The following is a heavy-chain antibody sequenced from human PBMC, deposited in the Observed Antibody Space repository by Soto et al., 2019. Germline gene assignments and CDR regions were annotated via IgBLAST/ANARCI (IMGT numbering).Heavy chain of an antibody. Sequence: SVKVSCKASGGTFSSYAISWVRQAPGQGLEWMGGIIPIFGTANYAQKFQGRVTITADKSTSTAYMELSSLRSEDTAVYYCARLDGEMATIRYYYYYGMDVWGQGTTVTVSS. CDR3: ARLDGEMATIRYYYYYGMDV. J-gene: IGHJ6*02. CDR1: GGTFSSYA. CDR2: IIPIFGTA. V-gene: IGHV1-69*06. D-gene: IGHD5-12*01.